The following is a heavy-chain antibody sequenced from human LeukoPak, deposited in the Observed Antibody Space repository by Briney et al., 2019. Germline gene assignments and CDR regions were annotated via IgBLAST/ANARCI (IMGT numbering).Heavy chain of an antibody. V-gene: IGHV1-3*01. J-gene: IGHJ4*02. D-gene: IGHD1-1*01. CDR1: GGTFSSYA. CDR3: ATGTTSLSVY. Sequence: ASVKVSCKASGGTFSSYAISWVRQAPGQRLEWMGWINAGNGNTKYSQKFQGRVTITRDTSASTAYMELSSLRSEDTAVYYCATGTTSLSVYWGQGTLVTVSS. CDR2: INAGNGNT.